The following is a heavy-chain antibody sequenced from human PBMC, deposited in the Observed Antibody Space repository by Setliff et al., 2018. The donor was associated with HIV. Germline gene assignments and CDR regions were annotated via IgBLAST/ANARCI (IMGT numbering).Heavy chain of an antibody. CDR2: IRYDGDNK. J-gene: IGHJ6*03. Sequence: GGSLRLSCAASGFTFTAHGMHWVRQAPDKGLEWVAFIRYDGDNKYYADSVKGRFTISRDNSKNTLYLQMNSLRAKDAAVYYCAKAFGYCSGGSCPVLMDVWGKGTTVTVSS. CDR1: GFTFTAHG. V-gene: IGHV3-30*02. CDR3: AKAFGYCSGGSCPVLMDV. D-gene: IGHD2-15*01.